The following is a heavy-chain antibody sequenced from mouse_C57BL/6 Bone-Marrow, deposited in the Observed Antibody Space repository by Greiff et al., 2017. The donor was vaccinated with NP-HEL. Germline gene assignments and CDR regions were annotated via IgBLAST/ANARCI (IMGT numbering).Heavy chain of an antibody. CDR3: GYDGYWFAY. CDR1: GYTFTSYW. D-gene: IGHD2-3*01. Sequence: QVQLQQPGAELVKPGASVKLSCKASGYTFTSYWMQWVKQRPGQGLEWIGEIDSSDSYTNYNQKFKGKATLTVDTSSSTAYMQLSSLTSEDSAVYYCGYDGYWFAYWGQGTLVTVSA. V-gene: IGHV1-50*01. J-gene: IGHJ3*01. CDR2: IDSSDSYT.